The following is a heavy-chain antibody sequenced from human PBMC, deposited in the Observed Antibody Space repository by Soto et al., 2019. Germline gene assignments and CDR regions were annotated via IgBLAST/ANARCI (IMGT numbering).Heavy chain of an antibody. D-gene: IGHD3-22*01. J-gene: IGHJ5*02. V-gene: IGHV3-21*01. Sequence: GGSLRLSCAASGSTFSSYSMNWVRQAPGKGLEWVSSISSSSSYIYYADSVKGRFTISRDNAKNSLYLQMNSLRAEDTAVYYCARTGDYYDSSGYPNWFDPWGQGTLVTVSS. CDR3: ARTGDYYDSSGYPNWFDP. CDR2: ISSSSSYI. CDR1: GSTFSSYS.